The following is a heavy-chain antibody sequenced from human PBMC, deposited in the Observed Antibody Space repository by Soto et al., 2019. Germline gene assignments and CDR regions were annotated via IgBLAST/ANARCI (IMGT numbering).Heavy chain of an antibody. CDR3: ARDLEYSSSWYYYYGLDV. CDR1: GFSFSDYS. J-gene: IGHJ6*02. V-gene: IGHV3-48*02. D-gene: IGHD6-6*01. Sequence: PGGSLRLSCAASGFSFSDYSMNWVRQAPGKGLEWLSYISRSGSLNHYADSVKGRFTISRDNAKNSLYLEMNSVRDEDTAMYYCARDLEYSSSWYYYYGLDVWGHGTTVTVSS. CDR2: ISRSGSLN.